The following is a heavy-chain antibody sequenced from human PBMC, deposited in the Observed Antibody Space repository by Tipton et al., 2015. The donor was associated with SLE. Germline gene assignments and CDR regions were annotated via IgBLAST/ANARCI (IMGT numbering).Heavy chain of an antibody. CDR1: SGSISSYY. J-gene: IGHJ6*02. CDR2: IYYSGTT. V-gene: IGHV4-59*12. Sequence: TLSLTCTVSSGSISSYYWSWIRQPPGKGLEWIGSIYYSGTTYYHPSLKSRVTISLDTSKNQFSLKLSSVTATDTAVYYCVRDWEGDRPEAGMDVWGQGTTVTVSS. CDR3: VRDWEGDRPEAGMDV. D-gene: IGHD1-26*01.